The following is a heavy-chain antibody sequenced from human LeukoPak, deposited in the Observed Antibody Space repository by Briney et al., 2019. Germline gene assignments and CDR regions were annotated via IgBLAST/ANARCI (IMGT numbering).Heavy chain of an antibody. V-gene: IGHV3-11*03. CDR3: SSGYQH. J-gene: IGHJ4*02. Sequence: GGSLRLSCAASGFIFSDYYMSWIRQAPGKGLEWVSYISSSSRFTNYADSVKGRFTISRDNAKNSLYLQMNSLTADDTAVCYCSSGYQHWGQGTLVTVST. CDR2: ISSSSRFT. D-gene: IGHD3-22*01. CDR1: GFIFSDYY.